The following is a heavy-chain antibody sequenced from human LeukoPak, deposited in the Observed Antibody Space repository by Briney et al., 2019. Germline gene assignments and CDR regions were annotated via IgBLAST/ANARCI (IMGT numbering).Heavy chain of an antibody. CDR1: GGRFKSYG. CDR3: ARDAQWELRAFDV. J-gene: IGHJ3*01. CDR2: IIPIFDRP. V-gene: IGHV1-69*06. Sequence: ASVKVSCKTIGGRFKSYGSSWVRQAPGQGLEWMGGIIPIFDRPTYAQKFEGRVTITADKSTNTTYMEITSLTSADSAVYYCARDAQWELRAFDVWGRGTMVIVSS. D-gene: IGHD1-26*01.